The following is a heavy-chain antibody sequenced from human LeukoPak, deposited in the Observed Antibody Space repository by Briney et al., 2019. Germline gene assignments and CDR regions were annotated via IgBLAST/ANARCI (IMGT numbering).Heavy chain of an antibody. V-gene: IGHV4-39*01. CDR2: IFYSGIL. J-gene: IGHJ4*02. CDR1: GGSISSSSYY. CDR3: ARAPIAVAGAGHEYFDY. Sequence: PSETLSLTCTDSGGSISSSSYYWGWVRQPPGSGLEWIGSIFYSGILYYSPSLKSRVTISVDTSKNQFSLKLTSVTAADTAVYYCARAPIAVAGAGHEYFDYWGQGTLVTVSS. D-gene: IGHD6-19*01.